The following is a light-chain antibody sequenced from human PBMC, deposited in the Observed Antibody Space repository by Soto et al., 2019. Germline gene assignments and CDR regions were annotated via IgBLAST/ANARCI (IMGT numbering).Light chain of an antibody. J-gene: IGKJ1*01. Sequence: EIVLTQSPGTLSLSPGARATLSCRASQSVTDSFLAWYQQRPGQAPRLLMYGASIRATDISDRFSAVWEGTAGTITIRRLEPEDGAVYDCQQYGPSLWTFGQGTKVDIK. CDR1: QSVTDSF. CDR3: QQYGPSLWT. CDR2: GAS. V-gene: IGKV3-20*01.